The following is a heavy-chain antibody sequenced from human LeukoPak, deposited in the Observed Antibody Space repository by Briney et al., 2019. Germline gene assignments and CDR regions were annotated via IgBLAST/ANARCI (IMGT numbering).Heavy chain of an antibody. CDR2: VYNSGTT. V-gene: IGHV4-59*01. CDR3: ARGQYDVLTGSYYFNY. CDR1: GASIGTYY. Sequence: PSETLSLTCTVSGASIGTYYWSWIRQPPGKGLEWIGFVYNSGTTNYNPSLKSRLTISVGTAKNQFSLKLNSVTAADTAVYYCARGQYDVLTGSYYFNYWGQGTLVTVSS. J-gene: IGHJ4*02. D-gene: IGHD3-9*01.